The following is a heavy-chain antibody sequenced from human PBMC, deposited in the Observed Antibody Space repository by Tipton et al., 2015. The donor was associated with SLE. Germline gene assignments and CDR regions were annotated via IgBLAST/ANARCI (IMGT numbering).Heavy chain of an antibody. Sequence: QLVQSGAEVKKPGESLRISCKGSGYSFTSYWISWVRQMPGKGLEWMGRINPSDSRPSFQGHVTISADKSISTAYLQWSSLKASDTAMYYCTRSNGDSFDNWGQGTLVTVSS. J-gene: IGHJ4*02. D-gene: IGHD4-17*01. CDR2: INPSDS. V-gene: IGHV5-10-1*01. CDR3: TRSNGDSFDN. CDR1: GYSFTSYW.